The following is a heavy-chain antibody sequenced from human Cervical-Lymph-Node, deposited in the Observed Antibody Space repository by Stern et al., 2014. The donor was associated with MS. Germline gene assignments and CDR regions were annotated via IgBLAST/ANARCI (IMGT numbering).Heavy chain of an antibody. V-gene: IGHV1-46*03. CDR1: GYTFGDYY. CDR3: GRDLGFCSGGSCLRTSYYAMDV. J-gene: IGHJ6*02. D-gene: IGHD2-15*01. Sequence: QMQLVQSGAEVKRPGASVKVACRASGYTFGDYYIHWVRQAPGQGLEWMGIINPSGDRASYAQNFRGRVTITRDTSTSTVYMELSGLRSEDTAVYYCGRDLGFCSGGSCLRTSYYAMDVWGLGTTVTVSS. CDR2: INPSGDRA.